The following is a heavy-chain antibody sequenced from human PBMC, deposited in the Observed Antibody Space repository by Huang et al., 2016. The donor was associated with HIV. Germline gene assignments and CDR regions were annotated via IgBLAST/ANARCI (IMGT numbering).Heavy chain of an antibody. V-gene: IGHV4-59*11. J-gene: IGHJ4*02. D-gene: IGHD6-19*01. Sequence: QVQLQESGPGLVKPSETLSLTCTVSGGSISSHYWRWIRQPPGKGLEWIGNIYYSGGTNYNPSLKSRVTISLDTSKNQFSLKLTSVTAADTAVYYCARVGIAVAYFDYWGQGTLVTVSS. CDR2: IYYSGGT. CDR3: ARVGIAVAYFDY. CDR1: GGSISSHY.